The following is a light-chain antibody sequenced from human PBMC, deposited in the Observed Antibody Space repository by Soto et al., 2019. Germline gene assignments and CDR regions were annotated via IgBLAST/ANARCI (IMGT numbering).Light chain of an antibody. CDR3: QQYDYSVWT. V-gene: IGKV3-20*01. J-gene: IGKJ1*01. CDR2: AAS. CDR1: QSVSTNN. Sequence: IVLTQSPGTLSSSPGERATLSCRASQSVSTNNLAWYQQRPGRAPMLLIYAASRRATGIPDRFSGSGPGTDFTLTISRLEHEDLAVYDGQQYDYSVWTFGQGTKVEIK.